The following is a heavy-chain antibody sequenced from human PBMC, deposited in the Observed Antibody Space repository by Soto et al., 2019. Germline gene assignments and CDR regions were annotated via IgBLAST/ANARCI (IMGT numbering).Heavy chain of an antibody. J-gene: IGHJ6*02. V-gene: IGHV1-69*13. CDR2: IIPIFGTA. Sequence: GASVKVSCKASGGTFSSYAISWVRQAPGQGLEWMGGIIPIFGTANYAQKFQGRVTITADESTSTAYMELSSLRSEDTAVYYCARAMESGDQLPPYYYYYGMDVWGQGTTVTVSS. CDR1: GGTFSSYA. D-gene: IGHD2-2*01. CDR3: ARAMESGDQLPPYYYYYGMDV.